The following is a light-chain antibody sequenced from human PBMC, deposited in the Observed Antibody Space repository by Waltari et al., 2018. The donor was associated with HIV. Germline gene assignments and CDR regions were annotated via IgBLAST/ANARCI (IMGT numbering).Light chain of an antibody. CDR1: NSDIGGYNH. CDR2: DVT. Sequence: HSALTQPRSVSGSPGQAVTISCNGTNSDIGGYNHVSWDQDHSDKVPQVIIYDVTKRPSGVPARISGSKSGNTASLTISGLQAEDEADYYCCSYGGGYTWLFGGGT. CDR3: CSYGGGYTWL. J-gene: IGLJ3*02. V-gene: IGLV2-11*01.